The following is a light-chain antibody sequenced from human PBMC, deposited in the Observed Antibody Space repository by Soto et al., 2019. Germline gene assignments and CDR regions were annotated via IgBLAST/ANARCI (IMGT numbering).Light chain of an antibody. V-gene: IGLV2-14*01. J-gene: IGLJ1*01. CDR3: SSYTRNITPYV. CDR1: SSDVGGYNF. Sequence: QSVLTQPASMSGSPGQSITISCTGTSSDVGGYNFVSWYQQHPGKAPKLMIYHVTNRPSGVSSRFSGSKSGNTASLTISGLQADDEADYYCSSYTRNITPYVFGTGTKVTV. CDR2: HVT.